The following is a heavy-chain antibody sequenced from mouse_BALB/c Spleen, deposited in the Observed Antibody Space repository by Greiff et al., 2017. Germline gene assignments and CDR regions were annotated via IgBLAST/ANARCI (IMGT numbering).Heavy chain of an antibody. CDR1: GYSITSGYY. CDR3: ARDKIYYGFAY. V-gene: IGHV3-6*02. CDR2: ISYDGSN. Sequence: EVKLQESGPGLVKPSQSLSLTCSVTGYSITSGYYWNWIRQFPGNKLEWMGYISYDGSNNYNPSLKNRISITRDTSKNQFFLKLNSVTTEDTATYYCARDKIYYGFAYWGQGTLVTVSA. D-gene: IGHD1-1*01. J-gene: IGHJ3*01.